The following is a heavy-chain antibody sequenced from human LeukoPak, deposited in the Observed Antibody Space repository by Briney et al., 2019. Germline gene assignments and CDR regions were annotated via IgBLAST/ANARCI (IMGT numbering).Heavy chain of an antibody. Sequence: PSETLSLTCTVSGGSISSYYWNWIRQPAGKGLEWIGRIYTSGSTNYNPSLKSRVTTSVDTSKSQFSLKLTSVTAADTAVYYCARGLGSSTSWDYWGQGALVTVSS. D-gene: IGHD2-2*01. CDR1: GGSISSYY. CDR3: ARGLGSSTSWDY. V-gene: IGHV4-4*07. CDR2: IYTSGST. J-gene: IGHJ4*02.